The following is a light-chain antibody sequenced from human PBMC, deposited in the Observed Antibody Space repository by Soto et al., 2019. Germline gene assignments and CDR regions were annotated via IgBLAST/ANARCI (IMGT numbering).Light chain of an antibody. CDR3: QQYNRSPRT. CDR2: ATS. Sequence: EIVLTQSPGTLSLSPGETATLSCRASQSGGSYLAWYQQKPGQAPRLLIYATSSRAAGIPDRFSGSGSGTDFTLTISTLEXXXXAVYYCQQYNRSPRTFGQGTKLEIK. J-gene: IGKJ2*01. V-gene: IGKV3-20*01. CDR1: QSGGSY.